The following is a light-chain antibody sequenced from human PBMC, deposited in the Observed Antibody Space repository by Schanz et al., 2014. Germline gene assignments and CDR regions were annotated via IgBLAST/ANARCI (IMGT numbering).Light chain of an antibody. J-gene: IGKJ3*01. CDR2: GAS. Sequence: EIVLTQSPGTLSLSPGERATLSCRASQSVSSGYLAWYQQKPGQAPRLLIYGASRRAAGIPDRFSGSGSGSDFSLTISRLEPEDFAVYYCQQYGISRFTFGSGTKVDIK. CDR1: QSVSSGY. CDR3: QQYGISRFT. V-gene: IGKV3-20*01.